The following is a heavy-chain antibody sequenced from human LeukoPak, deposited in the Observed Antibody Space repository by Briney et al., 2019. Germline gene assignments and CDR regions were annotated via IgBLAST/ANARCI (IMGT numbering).Heavy chain of an antibody. Sequence: MAGGSLRLSCAASGFTFSSYSMNWVRQAPGKGLEWVSSISSSSSYIYYADSVKGRFTISRDNAKNSLYLQMNSLRAEDTAVYYCARDRDDYVWGSYPGDYWGQGTLVTVSS. J-gene: IGHJ4*02. V-gene: IGHV3-21*01. CDR3: ARDRDDYVWGSYPGDY. D-gene: IGHD3-16*02. CDR1: GFTFSSYS. CDR2: ISSSSSYI.